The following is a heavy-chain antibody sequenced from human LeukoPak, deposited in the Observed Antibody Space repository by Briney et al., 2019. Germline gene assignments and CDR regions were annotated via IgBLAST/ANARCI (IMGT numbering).Heavy chain of an antibody. CDR3: TRDVPGSGSPRGIDYYYGMDV. CDR1: GFTFGDYA. Sequence: PGRSLRLSCTASGFTFGDYAMSWFRQAPGKGLEWVGFIRSKAYGGTTEYAASVKGRFTISRDDSKSIAYLQMNSLKTEDTAVYYCTRDVPGSGSPRGIDYYYGMDVWGQGTTVTVSS. V-gene: IGHV3-49*03. J-gene: IGHJ6*02. CDR2: IRSKAYGGTT. D-gene: IGHD1-26*01.